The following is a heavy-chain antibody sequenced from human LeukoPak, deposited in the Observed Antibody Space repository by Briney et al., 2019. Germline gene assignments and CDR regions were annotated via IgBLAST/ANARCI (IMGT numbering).Heavy chain of an antibody. CDR1: GFTVSGDY. V-gene: IGHV3-53*01. CDR3: ARALNRHIGAFEY. J-gene: IGHJ4*02. CDR2: IYADFDST. Sequence: GGSLRLSCAVSGFTVSGDYMSWVRQAPGKGLEWVSVIYADFDSTDYADSVKGRFTISRDSSKNTLYLHMNSLRLEDTATYFCARALNRHIGAFEYWGQGALVTVSS. D-gene: IGHD4/OR15-4a*01.